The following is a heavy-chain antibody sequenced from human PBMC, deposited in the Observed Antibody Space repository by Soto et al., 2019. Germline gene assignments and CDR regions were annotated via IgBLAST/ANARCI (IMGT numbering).Heavy chain of an antibody. CDR3: GKGGRESSTSCLRCYGLEV. D-gene: IGHD2-2*01. CDR2: MSHGGWNR. CDR1: GINFNVYG. J-gene: IGHJ6*01. V-gene: IGHV3-30*18. Sequence: PGGSLGLCCVVSGINFNVYGMHWILQGLVRGVAWVAAMSHGGWNRFYAAAVKGRLAISRDDCEHALYLEMDSLRPEDTAAYHCGKGGRESSTSCLRCYGLEVWGEGT.